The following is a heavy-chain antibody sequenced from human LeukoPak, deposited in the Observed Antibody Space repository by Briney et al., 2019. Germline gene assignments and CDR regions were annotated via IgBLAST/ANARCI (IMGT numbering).Heavy chain of an antibody. J-gene: IGHJ4*02. CDR2: IYYSGST. D-gene: IGHD1-1*01. CDR3: ARDSTTGMDY. CDR1: GGSISSYY. Sequence: KPSETLSLTCTVSGGSISSYYWSWIRQRPGKGLGWIGYIYYSGSTKYKPSLKSRVTISVDTSKNQFSLKLSSVTAADTAVYYCARDSTTGMDYWGQGTLVTASS. V-gene: IGHV4-59*01.